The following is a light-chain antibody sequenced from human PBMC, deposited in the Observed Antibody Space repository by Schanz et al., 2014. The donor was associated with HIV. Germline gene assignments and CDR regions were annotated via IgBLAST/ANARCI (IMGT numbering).Light chain of an antibody. CDR1: QSVSSN. V-gene: IGKV3-20*01. CDR3: QQYGSSPYT. CDR2: ATS. Sequence: EIVMTQSPATLSVSPGERATLSCRASQSVSSNLAWYQQKRDQPPRLVIYATSTRAAGIPDRFSGSGSGTDFTLSISSLEPEDFAVYYCQQYGSSPYTFGQGTKLEIK. J-gene: IGKJ2*01.